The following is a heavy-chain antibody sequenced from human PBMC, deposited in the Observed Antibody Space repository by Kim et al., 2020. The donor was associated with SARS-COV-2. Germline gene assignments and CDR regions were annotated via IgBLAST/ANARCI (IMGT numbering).Heavy chain of an antibody. CDR3: ARVRVGRGGDFSMDV. D-gene: IGHD1-26*01. Sequence: SETLSLTCTVSGDTISSGDYYWTWIRQHPGEGLEWIGYVFYSGATYYNPSLKSRLAISVDIFKNQFSLSLSSVTAADTARYYCARVRVGRGGDFSMDVWGQRTTVSVSS. CDR2: VFYSGAT. CDR1: GDTISSGDYY. J-gene: IGHJ6*02. V-gene: IGHV4-31*03.